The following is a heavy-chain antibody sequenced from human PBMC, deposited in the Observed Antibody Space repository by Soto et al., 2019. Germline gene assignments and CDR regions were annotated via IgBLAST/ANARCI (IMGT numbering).Heavy chain of an antibody. Sequence: QVQLVESGGGVGQPGRSLRLSCAASGFTFSRYSVHWVRQAPGKGLEWVAAISYDETNESYADSVKGRFTISRDNSKNTMFLQMSSLRPEDTAVYFCLRAPFDSSGYFAYWGQGTLVTVSS. CDR3: LRAPFDSSGYFAY. V-gene: IGHV3-30-3*01. J-gene: IGHJ4*02. CDR1: GFTFSRYS. D-gene: IGHD3-22*01. CDR2: ISYDETNE.